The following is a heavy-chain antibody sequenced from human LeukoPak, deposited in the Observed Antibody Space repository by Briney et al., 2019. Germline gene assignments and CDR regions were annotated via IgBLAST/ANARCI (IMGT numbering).Heavy chain of an antibody. CDR3: ARDSLAAAGIDY. D-gene: IGHD6-13*01. Sequence: SVKVSCKASGGTFSSYAISWVRQAPGQGLEWMGGIIPIFGTANYAQKFQGRVTITADESTSTAYMELSSLRSEDTAVYYCARDSLAAAGIDYWGLGTLVTVSS. V-gene: IGHV1-69*13. CDR2: IIPIFGTA. CDR1: GGTFSSYA. J-gene: IGHJ4*02.